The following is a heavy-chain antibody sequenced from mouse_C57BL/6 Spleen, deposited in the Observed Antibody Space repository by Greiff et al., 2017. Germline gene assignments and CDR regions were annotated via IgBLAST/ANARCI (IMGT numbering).Heavy chain of an antibody. Sequence: VQLQESGAELVRPGASVTLSCKASGYTFTDYEMHWVKQTPVHGLEWIGAIDPETGGTAYNQKFKGKAILTADKSSSTAYMELRSLTSEDSAVYYCTRDGNYDYAMDYWGQGTSVTVSS. J-gene: IGHJ4*01. CDR1: GYTFTDYE. CDR2: IDPETGGT. D-gene: IGHD2-1*01. CDR3: TRDGNYDYAMDY. V-gene: IGHV1-15*01.